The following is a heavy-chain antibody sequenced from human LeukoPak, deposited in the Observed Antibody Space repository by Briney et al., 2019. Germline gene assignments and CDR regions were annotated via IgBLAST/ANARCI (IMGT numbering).Heavy chain of an antibody. CDR1: GFTFSSYG. CDR3: ARGQAVADPFDY. J-gene: IGHJ4*02. D-gene: IGHD6-19*01. Sequence: GGSLRLSCAASGFTFSSYGMHWVRQAPGKGLEWVANIKQDGSEKYYVDSVKGRFTISRDNAKNSLYLQMNSLRAEDTAVYYCARGQAVADPFDYWGQGTLVTVSS. CDR2: IKQDGSEK. V-gene: IGHV3-7*01.